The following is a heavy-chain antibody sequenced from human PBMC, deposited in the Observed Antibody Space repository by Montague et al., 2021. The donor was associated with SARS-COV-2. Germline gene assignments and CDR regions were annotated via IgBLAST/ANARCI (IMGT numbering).Heavy chain of an antibody. CDR2: IYFNGHS. Sequence: SETLSLTCTVSGGSISNSHYYCAWIRQPPGKGLEWIGSIYFNGHSYYNPSLKNRASISLDTSENQYYLKLNSVAAADTAVYYCARQPPYQTGALDIWGQGTMVTASS. D-gene: IGHD2-2*01. CDR1: GGSISNSHYY. J-gene: IGHJ3*02. V-gene: IGHV4-39*01. CDR3: ARQPPYQTGALDI.